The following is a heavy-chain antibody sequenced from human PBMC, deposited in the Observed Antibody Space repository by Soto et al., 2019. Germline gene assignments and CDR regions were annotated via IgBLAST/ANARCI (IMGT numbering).Heavy chain of an antibody. CDR1: GGSFSGYY. CDR3: ARAKYDYVWGSCRPAFDY. V-gene: IGHV4-34*01. D-gene: IGHD3-16*02. CDR2: INHSGST. J-gene: IGHJ4*02. Sequence: SETLSLTCAVYGGSFSGYYWSWIRQPPGKGLEWIGEINHSGSTNHNPSLKSRVTISVDTSKNQFSLKLSSVTAADTAVYYCARAKYDYVWGSCRPAFDYWGQGTLVTVSS.